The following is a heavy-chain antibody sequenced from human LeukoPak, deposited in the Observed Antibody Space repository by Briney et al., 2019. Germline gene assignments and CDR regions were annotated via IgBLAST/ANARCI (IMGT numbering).Heavy chain of an antibody. CDR3: AKYAPPTTVVTRFFDY. J-gene: IGHJ4*02. CDR2: IGYSGGDI. Sequence: GGSLRLSCAASGFTVGSNYLSWVRQAPGKGLEWVSVIGYSGGDIQYADSVKGRFTISRDNSKNTLYLQMNSLRVEDTAVYYCAKYAPPTTVVTRFFDYWGQGTLVTVSS. V-gene: IGHV3-53*01. D-gene: IGHD4-23*01. CDR1: GFTVGSNY.